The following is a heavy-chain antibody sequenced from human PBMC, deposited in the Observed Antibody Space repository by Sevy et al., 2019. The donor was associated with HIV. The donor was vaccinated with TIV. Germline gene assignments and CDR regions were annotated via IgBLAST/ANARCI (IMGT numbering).Heavy chain of an antibody. V-gene: IGHV1-18*01. J-gene: IGHJ4*02. D-gene: IGHD3-9*01. CDR3: ARAGYYSGFYDILTGLDY. CDR2: ISVYNGNT. CDR1: GYTFTSYG. Sequence: ASVKVSFKASGYTFTSYGISWARQAPGQGLEWMGWISVYNGNTNYARKLQARVTMTTDTSTSTAYMELRSLRSDDTAVYYCARAGYYSGFYDILTGLDYWGQGTLVTVSS.